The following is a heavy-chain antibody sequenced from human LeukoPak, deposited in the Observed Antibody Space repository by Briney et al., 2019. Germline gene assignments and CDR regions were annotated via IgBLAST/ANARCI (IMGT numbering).Heavy chain of an antibody. J-gene: IGHJ4*02. CDR3: TIGVY. Sequence: PGGSLRLSCAASVFILNGSFLLWVRQASWRGLEWVGRIRSKADNDATAYGASVKGRFTISRDDSRNTAYLQMNSLKTEDTAMYYCTIGVYWGQGTLVTVSS. V-gene: IGHV3-73*01. CDR1: VFILNGSF. CDR2: IRSKADNDAT.